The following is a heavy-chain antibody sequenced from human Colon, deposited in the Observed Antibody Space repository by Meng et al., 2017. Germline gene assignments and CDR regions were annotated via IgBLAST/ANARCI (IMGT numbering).Heavy chain of an antibody. CDR1: GFTLSSHW. D-gene: IGHD2/OR15-2a*01. V-gene: IGHV3-74*03. CDR3: ARDSTTFRAFDL. Sequence: EEQLVESGGDLVQPWGSLRLSCAASGFTLSSHWSPWVRQALGKGLELVSRVNTAGSRPTYLDSVEGRFAISRDNARNTLYLQMNSLKVEDTAVYYCARDSTTFRAFDLWGQGTLVTVSS. CDR2: VNTAGSRP. J-gene: IGHJ4*02.